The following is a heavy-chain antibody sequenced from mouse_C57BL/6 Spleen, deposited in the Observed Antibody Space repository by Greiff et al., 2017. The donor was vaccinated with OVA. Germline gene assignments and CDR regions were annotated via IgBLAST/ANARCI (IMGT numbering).Heavy chain of an antibody. CDR1: GYAFSSYW. D-gene: IGHD1-1*02. J-gene: IGHJ2*01. CDR2: IYPGDGDT. Sequence: QVQLQQSGAELVKPGASVKISCKASGYAFSSYWMNWVQQRPGKGLEWIGQIYPGDGDTNYNGKFKGKATLTADKSSSTAYMQLSSLTSEDSAVYFCARGGLSFDYWGQGTTLTVSS. V-gene: IGHV1-80*01. CDR3: ARGGLSFDY.